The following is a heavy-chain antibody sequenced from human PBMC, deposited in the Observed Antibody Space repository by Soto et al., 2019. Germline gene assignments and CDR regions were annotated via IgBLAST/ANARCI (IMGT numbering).Heavy chain of an antibody. J-gene: IGHJ6*02. D-gene: IGHD2-2*01. V-gene: IGHV1-18*01. CDR2: ISGYNDNT. Sequence: QIQLVQSGPEVRKPGASVKVSCKASGYIFSNFGISWVRQAPGQGLEWMGWISGYNDNTNYAQKLPDRVRLTTDISTSTAYMELTTLRSEDTAVYYCAKDASSWFYYYYGMDVWGQGTTVTVS. CDR3: AKDASSWFYYYYGMDV. CDR1: GYIFSNFG.